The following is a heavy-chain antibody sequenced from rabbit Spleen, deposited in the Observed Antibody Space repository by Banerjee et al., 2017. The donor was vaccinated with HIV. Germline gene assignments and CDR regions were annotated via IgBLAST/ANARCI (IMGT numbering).Heavy chain of an antibody. CDR1: GIDFSNYA. Sequence: EESGGDPVKPGASLTLTCKASGIDFSNYAMIWVRQAPGKGPEWIAYIYPSFGVANYANSVRGRFTISSDSAQNTVYLQLHSLTAADTATYFCVRGASDDGYYSLWGPGTLVTVS. CDR3: VRGASDDGYYSL. D-gene: IGHD1-1*01. V-gene: IGHV1S47*01. J-gene: IGHJ4*01. CDR2: IYPSFGVA.